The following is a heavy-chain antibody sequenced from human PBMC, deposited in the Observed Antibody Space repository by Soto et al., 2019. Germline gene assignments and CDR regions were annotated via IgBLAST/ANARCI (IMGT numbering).Heavy chain of an antibody. V-gene: IGHV3-23*01. Sequence: EVQLLESGGGLVQPGGSLRLSCAASGFTFSSYAMKWVRQAPGKGLEWVSLIGESGTPTYYADSVKGRFTISRDNSGNTLFLEMYSLRAEALAVYYCARYIPGVLYYGMDVWGKGTTVTVSS. CDR1: GFTFSSYA. J-gene: IGHJ6*04. CDR2: IGESGTPT. D-gene: IGHD2-2*01. CDR3: ARYIPGVLYYGMDV.